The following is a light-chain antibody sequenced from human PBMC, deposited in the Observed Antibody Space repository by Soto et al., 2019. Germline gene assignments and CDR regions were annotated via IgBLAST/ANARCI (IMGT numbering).Light chain of an antibody. CDR1: NSNIGDNY. J-gene: IGLJ2*01. V-gene: IGLV1-47*01. Sequence: QSVLTQPPSTSGAPGQRVTISCSGANSNIGDNYVSWYLQFQGTTPKLLIYRNNERPSGVPDRCSGYKSGYSASLTINGLRSEDEADYYCASWEDGMSGLLLFGGGTKVTVL. CDR3: ASWEDGMSGLLL. CDR2: RNN.